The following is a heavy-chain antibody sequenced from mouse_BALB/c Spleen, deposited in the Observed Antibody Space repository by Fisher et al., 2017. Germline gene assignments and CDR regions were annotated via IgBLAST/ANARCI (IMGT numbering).Heavy chain of an antibody. Sequence: KFKGKATLTVDKSSSTAYMELLSLTSEDSAVYYCARDYYDYDCYAMDYWGQGTSVTVSS. D-gene: IGHD2-4*01. V-gene: IGHV1-26*01. CDR3: ARDYYDYDCYAMDY. J-gene: IGHJ4*01.